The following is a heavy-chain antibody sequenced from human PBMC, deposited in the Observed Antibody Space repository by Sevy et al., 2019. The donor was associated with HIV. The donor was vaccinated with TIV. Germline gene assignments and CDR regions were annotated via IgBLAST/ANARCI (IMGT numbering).Heavy chain of an antibody. Sequence: ASVKVSCKASGYTFTNYHITWVRQAPGQGLEWMGWITPNNGNTNSARRLQGRVTMTTDTSTATAYMELRSLRSDDTAVYYCARAPSGSQGPGQYFHHWGQGTLVTVSS. CDR2: ITPNNGNT. J-gene: IGHJ1*01. CDR3: ARAPSGSQGPGQYFHH. CDR1: GYTFTNYH. D-gene: IGHD1-26*01. V-gene: IGHV1-18*01.